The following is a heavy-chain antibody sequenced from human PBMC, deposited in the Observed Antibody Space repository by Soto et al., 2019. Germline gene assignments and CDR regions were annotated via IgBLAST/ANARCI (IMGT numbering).Heavy chain of an antibody. CDR2: INAGNGNT. V-gene: IGHV1-3*01. Sequence: QVQLVQSGAEVKKPGASVKVSCKASGYTYTSYAMHWVRQAPGQRLEWMGWINAGNGNTKYSQKFQGRVTITRDTSASTAYMELSSLRSEETAVYYCARARRGYPPVNGGQGTLVTVSS. CDR3: ARARRGYPPVN. D-gene: IGHD3-3*01. J-gene: IGHJ4*02. CDR1: GYTYTSYA.